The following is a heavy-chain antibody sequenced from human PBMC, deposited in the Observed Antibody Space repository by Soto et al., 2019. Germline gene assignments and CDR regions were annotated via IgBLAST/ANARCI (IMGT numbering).Heavy chain of an antibody. J-gene: IGHJ6*03. CDR1: GGSISSYY. D-gene: IGHD1-7*01. CDR3: AGTTSLQWYYMDV. Sequence: SETLSLTCTVPGGSISSYYGSWIRQPPGKGLEWIGYIYYSGSTNYNPSLKSRVTISVDTSKNQFSLKLSSVTAADTAVYYCAGTTSLQWYYMDVWGKGTTVTVSS. V-gene: IGHV4-59*01. CDR2: IYYSGST.